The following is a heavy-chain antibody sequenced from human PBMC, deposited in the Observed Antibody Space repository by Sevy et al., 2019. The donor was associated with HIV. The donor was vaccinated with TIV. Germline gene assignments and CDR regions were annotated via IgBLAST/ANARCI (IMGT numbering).Heavy chain of an antibody. CDR3: ARDKLLPVMVSMVRGALSYYFDY. CDR1: GFTFSSYA. J-gene: IGHJ4*02. V-gene: IGHV3-33*08. CDR2: VWYDGSYK. D-gene: IGHD3-10*01. Sequence: GGPLRLSCAASGFTFSSYAMSWVRQAPGKGLEWVAVVWYDGSYKYYTDSVKGRFTISRDNSNNMVFLQMNSLRAEDTAVYYCARDKLLPVMVSMVRGALSYYFDYWGQGTLVTVSS.